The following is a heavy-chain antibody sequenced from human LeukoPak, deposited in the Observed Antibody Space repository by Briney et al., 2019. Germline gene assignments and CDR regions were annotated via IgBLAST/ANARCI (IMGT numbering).Heavy chain of an antibody. CDR1: GFTFSTFP. CDR2: ISDDGRDT. Sequence: GGSLRLSCEASGFTFSTFPMHWVRQTPDKRLEWVAVISDDGRDTYYADSVKGRFTISRDNSKNTLYLQMNSLSPEDTAVVYCARVGRVSIYPSYMDVWGKGTTATVSS. V-gene: IGHV3-30*04. CDR3: ARVGRVSIYPSYMDV. D-gene: IGHD6-6*01. J-gene: IGHJ6*03.